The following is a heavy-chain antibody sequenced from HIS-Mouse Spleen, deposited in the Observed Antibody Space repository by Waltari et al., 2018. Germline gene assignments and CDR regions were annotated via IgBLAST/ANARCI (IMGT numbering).Heavy chain of an antibody. V-gene: IGHV4-39*07. CDR1: GGSISSSSYY. CDR2: IYYSGRT. Sequence: QLQLQESGPGLVKPSETLSLTCTVSGGSISSSSYYWGWIRPPPGKGLEWIGSIYYSGRTYDNPYLKSRVTISVETSKNQFSLKLSSVTAADTAVYYCARESPYSSSWYDWYFDLWGRGTLVTVSS. J-gene: IGHJ2*01. D-gene: IGHD6-13*01. CDR3: ARESPYSSSWYDWYFDL.